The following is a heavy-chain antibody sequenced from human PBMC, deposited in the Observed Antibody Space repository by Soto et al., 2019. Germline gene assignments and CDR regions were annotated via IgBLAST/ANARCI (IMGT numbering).Heavy chain of an antibody. D-gene: IGHD2-21*02. CDR3: SRGATVTAYFDY. CDR1: GGSISSADNT. CDR2: IYHSGTT. Sequence: QVHLQESGPGLVKPSQTLSLTCTVSGGSISSADNTWAWIRQHPGKALEWLAYIYHSGTTNYNPSLRSRVTITEDTSKNQTSLRLTSLTAADTAVYYCSRGATVTAYFDYWGQGTLVTVSS. V-gene: IGHV4-31*03. J-gene: IGHJ4*02.